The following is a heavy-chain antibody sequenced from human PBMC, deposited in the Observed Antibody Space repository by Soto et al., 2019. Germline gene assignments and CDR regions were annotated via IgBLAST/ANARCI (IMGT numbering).Heavy chain of an antibody. J-gene: IGHJ4*02. D-gene: IGHD3-22*01. CDR3: AKHYYDSSGYYGYFDY. CDR2: IYYSGST. CDR1: AGSIRSYY. Sequence: SATLSLTGTTSAGSIRSYYCSSIRQPPGKGVEWIGYIYYSGSTNYNPFLKSRVTISVDTSKNQFSLKLSSATAADTAVYYCAKHYYDSSGYYGYFDYWGQGTLVTVSS. V-gene: IGHV4-59*01.